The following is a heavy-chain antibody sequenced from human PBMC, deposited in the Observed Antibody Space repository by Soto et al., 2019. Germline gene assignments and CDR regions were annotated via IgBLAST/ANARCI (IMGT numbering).Heavy chain of an antibody. CDR3: ARDLSH. CDR2: INGASTTT. Sequence: DVQLVGSGGGLVQPGGSLRLSCVASGFPFSSYAMHWVRQAPGKGLEWISYINGASTTTFYADSVKGRFTVSRDNAKNSVDLQMSSLRNEDTAFYYWARDLSHWGQGMRVTVSS. J-gene: IGHJ4*02. CDR1: GFPFSSYA. V-gene: IGHV3-48*02.